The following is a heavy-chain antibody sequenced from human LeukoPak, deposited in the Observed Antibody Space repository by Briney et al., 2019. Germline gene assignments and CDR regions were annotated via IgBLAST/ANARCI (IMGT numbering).Heavy chain of an antibody. D-gene: IGHD6-13*01. J-gene: IGHJ3*02. V-gene: IGHV4-59*08. CDR2: AYYTGSS. CDR1: GGSVSSYY. CDR3: ARPRYTSGWYAFDI. Sequence: SETLSLTCTVSGGSVSSYYWSWIRQPPGKGLEWIGYAYYTGSSNYNPSLKSRVTISLDTSKNQFSLRLSSVTAADTAVYYCARPRYTSGWYAFDIWGQGTMVTVSS.